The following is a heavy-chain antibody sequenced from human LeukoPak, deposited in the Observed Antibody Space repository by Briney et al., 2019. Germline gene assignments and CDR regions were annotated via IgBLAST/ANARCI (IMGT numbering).Heavy chain of an antibody. J-gene: IGHJ4*02. Sequence: GGSLRLSCAASGFTVSSNYMSWVRQAPGKGLEWVSVIYSGGSTYYADSVEGRFTISRDNSKNTLYLQMNSLRAEDAAVYYCAKSEGSSSARRFDYWGQGTLVTVSS. CDR3: AKSEGSSSARRFDY. V-gene: IGHV3-66*01. D-gene: IGHD6-19*01. CDR2: IYSGGST. CDR1: GFTVSSNY.